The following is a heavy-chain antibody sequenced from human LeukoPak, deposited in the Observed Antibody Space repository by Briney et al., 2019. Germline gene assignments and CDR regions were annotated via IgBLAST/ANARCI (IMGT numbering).Heavy chain of an antibody. CDR3: AKDRGIAVAGSFDY. V-gene: IGHV3-30*04. CDR1: GFTFSNYA. CDR2: VSYDGSNK. D-gene: IGHD6-19*01. Sequence: SGGSLRLSCAASGFTFSNYAMHWVRQAPDKGLEWVAVVSYDGSNKYYADSVKGRFTISRDNSKNTLYLQMNSLRAEDTAVYYCAKDRGIAVAGSFDYWGQGTLVTVSS. J-gene: IGHJ4*02.